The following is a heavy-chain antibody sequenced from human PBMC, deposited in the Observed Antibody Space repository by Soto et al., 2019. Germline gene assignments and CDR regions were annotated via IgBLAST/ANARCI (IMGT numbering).Heavy chain of an antibody. Sequence: ASVKVSCKASGYIFTGYYVHWVRQAPGQGLEWMGWIGPINGATNYAQKFQGRVSISMDTSKNQFSLNLDSVTAADTAVYFCARDFAYFDSWGQGTLVTVSS. V-gene: IGHV1-2*02. J-gene: IGHJ4*02. CDR1: GYIFTGYY. CDR2: IGPINGAT. D-gene: IGHD3-3*01. CDR3: ARDFAYFDS.